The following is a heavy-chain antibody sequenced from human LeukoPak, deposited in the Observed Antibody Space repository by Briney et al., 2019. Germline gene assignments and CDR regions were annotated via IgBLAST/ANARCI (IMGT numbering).Heavy chain of an antibody. CDR3: ASHGYGGNPEIWY. CDR1: GGSFSGYY. D-gene: IGHD4-23*01. V-gene: IGHV4-34*01. CDR2: INHSGST. J-gene: IGHJ4*02. Sequence: SETLSLTCAVYGGSFSGYYWSWIRQPPGKGLEWIGEINHSGSTNYNPSLKSRVTISVDTSKNQFSLKLSSVTAADTAVYYCASHGYGGNPEIWYWGQGTLVTVSS.